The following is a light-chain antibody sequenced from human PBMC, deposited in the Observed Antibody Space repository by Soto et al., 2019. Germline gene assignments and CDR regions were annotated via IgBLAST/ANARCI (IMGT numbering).Light chain of an antibody. CDR1: QSISDW. CDR2: DAS. Sequence: DIQLTQSPSTLPASVGDRVAISCRASQSISDWLAWYQQLPGRAPKLLIYDASTLKTGVPSRFSGSASGTEFTLTITSLQPDDFATYFCQHYYDNPWTFGQGTKVEI. J-gene: IGKJ1*01. CDR3: QHYYDNPWT. V-gene: IGKV1-5*01.